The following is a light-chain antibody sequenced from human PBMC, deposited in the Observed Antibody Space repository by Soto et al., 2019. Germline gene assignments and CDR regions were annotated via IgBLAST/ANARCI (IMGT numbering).Light chain of an antibody. CDR3: QQYNRYSWT. CDR2: KAS. Sequence: DIQMTQSPSTLSASVGDRVTITCRASQSISSWLAWYQQKPGKAPKLLIYKASSLETGVPSRFSGSGSGTEFPLTINSLQPDDFATYYCQQYNRYSWTFGQGTKVEIK. V-gene: IGKV1-5*03. CDR1: QSISSW. J-gene: IGKJ1*01.